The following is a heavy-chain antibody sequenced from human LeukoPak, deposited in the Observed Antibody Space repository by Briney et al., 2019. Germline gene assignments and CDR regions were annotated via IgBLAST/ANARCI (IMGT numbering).Heavy chain of an antibody. D-gene: IGHD2-21*01. CDR2: IYYSGSP. Sequence: SETLSLTCTVSGGSISSSSFYWGWIRQPPGKGLEWIGSIYYSGSPYYNPSLKSRVTMSVDTSKNQFSLKLSSVTAADTAVYYCARGSTIAYCGGDCYSFDYWGQGTLVTVSS. V-gene: IGHV4-39*07. CDR1: GGSISSSSFY. CDR3: ARGSTIAYCGGDCYSFDY. J-gene: IGHJ4*02.